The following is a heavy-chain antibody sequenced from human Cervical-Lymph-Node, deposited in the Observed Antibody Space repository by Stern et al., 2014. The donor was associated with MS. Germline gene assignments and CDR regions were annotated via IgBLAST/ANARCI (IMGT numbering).Heavy chain of an antibody. Sequence: EVQLVESGGGLVQPGGSLRLSCAASGFTFSNYWMHWVRQAPGKGLVWVSRINNDGRRTSSADSVNGRFTISRDNAKNTLYLQMNSLRAEDTAVYYCARGRVSYYYDMDVWGQGTTVTVSS. D-gene: IGHD2-15*01. V-gene: IGHV3-74*02. CDR3: ARGRVSYYYDMDV. CDR2: INNDGRRT. CDR1: GFTFSNYW. J-gene: IGHJ6*02.